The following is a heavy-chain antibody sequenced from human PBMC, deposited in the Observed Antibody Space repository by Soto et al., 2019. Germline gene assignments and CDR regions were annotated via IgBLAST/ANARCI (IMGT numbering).Heavy chain of an antibody. D-gene: IGHD6-19*01. CDR1: GFTFSSYA. CDR2: ISYDGSNK. Sequence: AGGSLRLSCAASGFTFSSYAMHWVRQAPGKGLEWVAVISYDGSNKYYADSVKGRFTISRDNSKNTLYLQMNSLRAEDTAVYYCAGMRRAVGPIWGQGTLVTVSS. CDR3: AGMRRAVGPI. V-gene: IGHV3-30-3*01. J-gene: IGHJ4*02.